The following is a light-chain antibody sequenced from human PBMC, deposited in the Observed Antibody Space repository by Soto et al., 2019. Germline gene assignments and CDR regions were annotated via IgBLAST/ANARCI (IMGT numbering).Light chain of an antibody. CDR1: QSIRNW. V-gene: IGKV1-12*01. Sequence: DIQLTQSPSFLSASVGDRVTITCRASQSIRNWLVWYQQKLGEAPKLLIYAAFNLQRGVPSRFSGSGSGTEFTLTIDSLQPEDFATYYCQQANSFPRTFGPGTKVDIK. CDR2: AAF. CDR3: QQANSFPRT. J-gene: IGKJ3*01.